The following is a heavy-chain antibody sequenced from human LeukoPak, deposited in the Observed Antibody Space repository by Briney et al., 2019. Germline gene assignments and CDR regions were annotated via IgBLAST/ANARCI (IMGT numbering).Heavy chain of an antibody. CDR3: ARHLSVDRSSSRWFDP. Sequence: GESLKISCKGSGYSFTNYWIGWVRQIPGIGPEWMGIIYPGNSDTRYSPSFQGQVTFSADKSISTAYLQWSSLKASDTAMYYCARHLSVDRSSSRWFDPWGQGTLVTVSS. V-gene: IGHV5-51*01. CDR2: IYPGNSDT. CDR1: GYSFTNYW. J-gene: IGHJ5*02. D-gene: IGHD6-6*01.